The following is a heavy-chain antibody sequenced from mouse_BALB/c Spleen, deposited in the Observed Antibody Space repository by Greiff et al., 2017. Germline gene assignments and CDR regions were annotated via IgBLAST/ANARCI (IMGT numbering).Heavy chain of an antibody. Sequence: VQLQQPGAELVQPGASVKLSCKASGYTFTSYWMHWVKQRPGQGLEWIGEINPSNGRTNYNEKFKSKATLTVDKSSSTAYMQLSSLTSEDSAVYYCARRYYGSSYGFAYWGQGTLVTVSA. V-gene: IGHV1S81*02. CDR2: INPSNGRT. J-gene: IGHJ3*01. D-gene: IGHD1-1*01. CDR1: GYTFTSYW. CDR3: ARRYYGSSYGFAY.